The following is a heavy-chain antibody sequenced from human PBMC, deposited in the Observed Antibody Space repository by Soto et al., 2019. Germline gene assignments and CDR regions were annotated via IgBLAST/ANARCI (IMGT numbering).Heavy chain of an antibody. CDR1: GFNFYTYG. V-gene: IGHV3-30*03. Sequence: QEQLVESGGGVVQPGRSLRLSCAASGFNFYTYGMHWVRQGPGKGLEWVAVISYDGSNENYADSVKGRFTISRDNSKNTLSLPLNRLTVEDTAVYYCAGRAAAGTYYYYGMDVWGQGTAVTVSS. D-gene: IGHD6-13*01. CDR2: ISYDGSNE. CDR3: AGRAAAGTYYYYGMDV. J-gene: IGHJ6*02.